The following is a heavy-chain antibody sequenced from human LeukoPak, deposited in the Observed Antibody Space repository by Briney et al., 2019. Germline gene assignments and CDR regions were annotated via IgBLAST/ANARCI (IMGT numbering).Heavy chain of an antibody. CDR1: GGSISSYY. D-gene: IGHD6-6*01. V-gene: IGHV4-4*07. CDR3: ARGDGDEQLVFFDY. CDR2: IYTSGST. Sequence: PSETLSLTCTVSGGSISSYYWSWIRQPAGKGLEWIGRIYTSGSTNYNPSLKSRVTMSVDTSKNQFSLKLSSVTAADTAVYYCARGDGDEQLVFFDYWGQGTLVTVSS. J-gene: IGHJ4*02.